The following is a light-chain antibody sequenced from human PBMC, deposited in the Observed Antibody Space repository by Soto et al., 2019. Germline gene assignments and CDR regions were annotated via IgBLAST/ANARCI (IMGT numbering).Light chain of an antibody. CDR3: QQLNSYPA. CDR2: AAY. CDR1: QGISSY. Sequence: ETQSTQSRFFLSXXPGDXATIXCRASQGISSYLAWYQQKPGKDPKIMIYAAYTLQSGVQSRFSGSGSGTEFTLTISSLQTEDFATYYCQQLNSYPAFGQGAGVEIK. V-gene: IGKV1-9*01. J-gene: IGKJ5*01.